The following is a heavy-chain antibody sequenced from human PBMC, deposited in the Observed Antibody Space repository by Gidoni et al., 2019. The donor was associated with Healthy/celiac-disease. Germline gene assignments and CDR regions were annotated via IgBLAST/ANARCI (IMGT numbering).Heavy chain of an antibody. CDR1: GVSIRSSSYY. V-gene: IGHV4-39*01. CDR2: IYYIGST. Sequence: QLHLQESCPGLVKPSETLSLTCTVSGVSIRSSSYYWGWIRQPPGKGLEWIGRIYYIGSTYYNPSLKSRVTISVDTSKNQFSLKLSSVTAADTAVYYCARVVRLGELSLPTGFDYWGQGTLVTVSS. CDR3: ARVVRLGELSLPTGFDY. D-gene: IGHD3-16*02. J-gene: IGHJ4*02.